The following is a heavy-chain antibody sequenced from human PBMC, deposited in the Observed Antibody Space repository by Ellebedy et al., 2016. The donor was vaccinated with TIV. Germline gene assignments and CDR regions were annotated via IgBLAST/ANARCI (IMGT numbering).Heavy chain of an antibody. Sequence: ASVKVSCKASGYTFTSYYIHWMRQAPGQGLEWMGIINPSGGSTSYAQKFQGRVTMTRDTSTTTVYMELSSLRSEDTAVYYCVAGASPNNNGYAFDIWGQGTMVTVSS. J-gene: IGHJ3*02. V-gene: IGHV1-46*01. D-gene: IGHD1/OR15-1a*01. CDR2: INPSGGST. CDR3: VAGASPNNNGYAFDI. CDR1: GYTFTSYY.